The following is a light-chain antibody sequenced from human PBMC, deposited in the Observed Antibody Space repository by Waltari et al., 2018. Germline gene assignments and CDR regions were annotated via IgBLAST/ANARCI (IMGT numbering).Light chain of an antibody. V-gene: IGKV3-11*01. CDR1: QSVSTY. J-gene: IGKJ5*01. CDR2: DAS. CDR3: QQRGGWPLT. Sequence: EVVVTQSPVTLSLSPGERATLSCRTSQSVSTYFTWYQQRPGQAPRLLISDASNRASGIPARFSGSGSGTDFTLTISSLEPDDSAVYYCQQRGGWPLTFGQGTRLEIK.